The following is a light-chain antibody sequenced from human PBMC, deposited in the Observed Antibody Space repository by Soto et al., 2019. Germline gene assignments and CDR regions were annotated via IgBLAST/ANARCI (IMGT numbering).Light chain of an antibody. J-gene: IGLJ1*01. V-gene: IGLV1-51*02. CDR3: GTWDSSLSAYD. Sequence: QSVLTQPPSVSAAPGQKVTISCSGSSSNIGNNYVSWYQQFPGTAPKLLIYENNKRPSGIPDRFSGSKSGTSATLGITGLQTGDEADYYCGTWDSSLSAYDFGTGTKLTVL. CDR2: ENN. CDR1: SSNIGNNY.